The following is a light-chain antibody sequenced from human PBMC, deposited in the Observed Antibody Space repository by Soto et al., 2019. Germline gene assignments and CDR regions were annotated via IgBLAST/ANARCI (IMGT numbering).Light chain of an antibody. V-gene: IGLV1-44*01. Sequence: QLVLTQPPSASGTPGQRVTISCSGTTSNIGSNSVNWFQQLPGTAPRLLIYSNTQRPSGVPDRFSGSKSGTSASLAISGLQSEDEAEYYCAAWDDSLNGLWVFGGGTKVTVL. J-gene: IGLJ3*02. CDR3: AAWDDSLNGLWV. CDR2: SNT. CDR1: TSNIGSNS.